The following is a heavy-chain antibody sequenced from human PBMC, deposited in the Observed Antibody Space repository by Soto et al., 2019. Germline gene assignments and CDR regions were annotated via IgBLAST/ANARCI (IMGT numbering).Heavy chain of an antibody. V-gene: IGHV4-31*03. CDR1: GDSISSGDYY. Sequence: QVQLQESGPGLVKPSQTLSLTCTVSGDSISSGDYYWSWIRQHPGKGLEWIGYIYYTGSAYYNPSLRSRDSISIETSKTQFSLNLNSVTAADTAVYYCARGDYIFNYFDYWGQGTLVTVSS. J-gene: IGHJ4*02. D-gene: IGHD4-4*01. CDR3: ARGDYIFNYFDY. CDR2: IYYTGSA.